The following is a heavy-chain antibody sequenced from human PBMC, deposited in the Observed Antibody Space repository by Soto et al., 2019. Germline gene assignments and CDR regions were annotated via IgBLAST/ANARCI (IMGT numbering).Heavy chain of an antibody. CDR1: GDSIRDGGYY. CDR3: AKDPSPQPIPAVTPGWFDP. J-gene: IGHJ5*02. Sequence: ANLQESGPGLVKPSETLSLTCTVSGDSIRDGGYYWAWIRQRPGKGLEWMGYIYFTGKTNYNPSLENRLTMSVDMSRGQLYLRLTSVTAADTAVYFCAKDPSPQPIPAVTPGWFDPWGQGIAVTVSS. CDR2: IYFTGKT. D-gene: IGHD4-4*01. V-gene: IGHV4-31*03.